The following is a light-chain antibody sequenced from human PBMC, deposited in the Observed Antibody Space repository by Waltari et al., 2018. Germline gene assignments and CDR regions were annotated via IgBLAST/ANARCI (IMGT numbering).Light chain of an antibody. CDR3: QHYVRLPAT. Sequence: EIVLTQSPGTLSLSPGERATLSCRASQSVSRTLAWSQQKPGQAPKLLIYGASIRATGIPDRFTGSVSGTDFSLTISSLEPEDFAIYFCQHYVRLPATFGQGTKVEIK. J-gene: IGKJ1*01. CDR1: QSVSRT. CDR2: GAS. V-gene: IGKV3-20*01.